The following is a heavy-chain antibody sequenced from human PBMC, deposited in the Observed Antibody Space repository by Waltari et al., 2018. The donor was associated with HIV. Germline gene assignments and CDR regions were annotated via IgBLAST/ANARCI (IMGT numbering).Heavy chain of an antibody. V-gene: IGHV3-23*01. Sequence: EVQLLESGGGLVQPGGSLRLSCVGSGFTFRNYGMTWVRQAPGKGLEWVSGLSGSGGSNHYADSVKGRFTISRDNSNNTSYLQMNSLRAEDTAVYYCAIQYNPLNNYYYGMDVWGQGTTVTVS. CDR3: AIQYNPLNNYYYGMDV. CDR2: LSGSGGSN. CDR1: GFTFRNYG. D-gene: IGHD1-1*01. J-gene: IGHJ6*02.